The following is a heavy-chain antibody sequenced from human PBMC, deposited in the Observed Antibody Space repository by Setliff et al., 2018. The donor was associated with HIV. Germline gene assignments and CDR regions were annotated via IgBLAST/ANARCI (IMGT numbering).Heavy chain of an antibody. J-gene: IGHJ4*02. CDR3: ARDQLRIPERWDFDF. D-gene: IGHD1-26*01. V-gene: IGHV3-48*01. CDR2: ITGTGTTV. Sequence: SLKISCAASGFVFSDHSFHWVRQAPGQGLEWLSYITGTGTTVSYADSVRGRFIISRDSVRNEVYLQIKRLRVEDTAVYYCARDQLRIPERWDFDFWGQGTLVTVSS. CDR1: GFVFSDHS.